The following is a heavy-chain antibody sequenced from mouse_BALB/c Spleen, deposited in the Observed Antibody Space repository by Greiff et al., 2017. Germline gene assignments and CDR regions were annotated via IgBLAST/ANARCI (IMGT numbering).Heavy chain of an antibody. V-gene: IGHV5-17*02. CDR1: GFTFSSFG. CDR2: ISSGSSTI. J-gene: IGHJ4*01. Sequence: DVKLVESGGGLVQPGGSRKLSCAASGFTFSSFGMHWVRQAPEKGLEWVAYISSGSSTIYYADTVKGRFTISRDNPKNTLFLQMTSLRSEDTAMYYCARKANWDDYYAMDYWGQGTSVTVSS. CDR3: ARKANWDDYYAMDY. D-gene: IGHD4-1*01.